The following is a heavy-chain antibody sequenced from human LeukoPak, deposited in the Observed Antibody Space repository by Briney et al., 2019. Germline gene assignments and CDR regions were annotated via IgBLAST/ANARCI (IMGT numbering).Heavy chain of an antibody. J-gene: IGHJ5*02. Sequence: GGSLRLSCSASGFTFGSYDMHWVRQAPGKGLEWVAFTRYDGSNKYYADSMKGRFTISRDNSKNTLYLQMNSLRAEDTAVYYCAPQSYGDPALDPWGQGTLVTVSS. D-gene: IGHD4-17*01. CDR3: APQSYGDPALDP. CDR1: GFTFGSYD. CDR2: TRYDGSNK. V-gene: IGHV3-30*02.